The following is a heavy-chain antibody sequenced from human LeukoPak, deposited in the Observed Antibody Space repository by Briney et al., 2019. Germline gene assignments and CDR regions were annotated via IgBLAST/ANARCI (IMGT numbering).Heavy chain of an antibody. CDR1: GFTFSSYS. CDR3: ARDPGGYCSSTSCPNWFDP. D-gene: IGHD2-2*01. Sequence: GGSLRLSCAASGFTFSSYSMNWVRQAPGKGLEWVSSISSSSSYIYYADSVKGRFTISRDNAKNSLYLQMNSLRAEDTAVYHCARDPGGYCSSTSCPNWFDPWGQGTLVTVSS. CDR2: ISSSSSYI. J-gene: IGHJ5*02. V-gene: IGHV3-21*01.